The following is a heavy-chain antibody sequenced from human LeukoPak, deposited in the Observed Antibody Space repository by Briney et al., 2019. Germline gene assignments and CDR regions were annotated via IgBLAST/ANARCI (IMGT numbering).Heavy chain of an antibody. CDR1: GYTFTSYD. V-gene: IGHV1-8*03. CDR2: MNPNSGNT. Sequence: GGSLRLSCAASGYTFTSYDINWVRQATGQGLEWMGWMNPNSGNTGYAQKFQGRVTITRNTSISTAYMELSSLRSEDTAVYYCARGDYDFWSGYSSYNWFDPWGQGTLVTVSS. D-gene: IGHD3-3*01. J-gene: IGHJ5*02. CDR3: ARGDYDFWSGYSSYNWFDP.